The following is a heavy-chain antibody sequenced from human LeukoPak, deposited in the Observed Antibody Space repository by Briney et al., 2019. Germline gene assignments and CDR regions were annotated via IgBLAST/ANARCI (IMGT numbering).Heavy chain of an antibody. V-gene: IGHV3-20*04. J-gene: IGHJ4*02. CDR3: ARNDWGYRGYYFDY. D-gene: IGHD3-9*01. Sequence: GGSLRLSCAASGFTFDDYGMSWVRQAPGKGLEWVSGINWNGGSTGYADSVKGRFTISRDNAKTSLYLQMNSLRAEDTALYYCARNDWGYRGYYFDYWGQGTLVTVSS. CDR1: GFTFDDYG. CDR2: INWNGGST.